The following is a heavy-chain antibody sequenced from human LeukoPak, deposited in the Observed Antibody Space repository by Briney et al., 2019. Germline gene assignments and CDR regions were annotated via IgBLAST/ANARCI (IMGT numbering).Heavy chain of an antibody. CDR2: ISGSGGST. V-gene: IGHV3-23*01. Sequence: GGSLRLSCAVTGFTFSSYVMSWVRQAPGKGLEWVSSISGSGGSTYYADSVKGRFTISRDNSKNTLYLQMNSLRAEDTAVYYCAKGIYSGPIWGQGTMVTVSS. D-gene: IGHD1-26*01. CDR1: GFTFSSYV. J-gene: IGHJ3*02. CDR3: AKGIYSGPI.